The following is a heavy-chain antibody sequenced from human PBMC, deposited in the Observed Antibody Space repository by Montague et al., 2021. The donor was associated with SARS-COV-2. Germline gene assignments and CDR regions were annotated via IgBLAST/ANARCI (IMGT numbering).Heavy chain of an antibody. CDR2: ISYDESNK. V-gene: IGHV3-30-3*01. J-gene: IGHJ6*02. Sequence: SLRLSCAASGFTFSSYAMHWVRQAPGKGLEWVAVISYDESNKYYADSVKGRFTISRDNSKNTLYLQMNSLRAEDTAVYYCARDREITMVRGAPLYGMDVWGQGTTVTVSS. D-gene: IGHD3-10*01. CDR1: GFTFSSYA. CDR3: ARDREITMVRGAPLYGMDV.